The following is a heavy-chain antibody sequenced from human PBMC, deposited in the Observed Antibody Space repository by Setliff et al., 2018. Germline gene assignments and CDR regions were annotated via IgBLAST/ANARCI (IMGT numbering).Heavy chain of an antibody. Sequence: ASVKVSCKASGYTFIGYYMYWVRQAPGQGLEWMGRINPNSGGTEYAQNFQGRVTMTTDTSTSTAYMELRSLRSDDTAVYYCARDSPEMVAPPAAHCFDPWGQGTLVTVSS. D-gene: IGHD2-15*01. CDR2: INPNSGGT. CDR3: ARDSPEMVAPPAAHCFDP. J-gene: IGHJ5*02. V-gene: IGHV1-2*06. CDR1: GYTFIGYY.